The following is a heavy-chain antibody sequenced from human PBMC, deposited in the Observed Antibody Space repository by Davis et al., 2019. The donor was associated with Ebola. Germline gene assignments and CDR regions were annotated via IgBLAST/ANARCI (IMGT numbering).Heavy chain of an antibody. D-gene: IGHD3-3*01. V-gene: IGHV5-10-1*01. J-gene: IGHJ1*01. CDR3: ARLSQYYDFWSGYPEYFQH. CDR2: IDPSDSYT. Sequence: GESLKISCKGSGYSFTSYWISWVRQMPGKGLEWMGRIDPSDSYTNYSPSFQGHVTISADKSISTAYLQWSSLRASDTAMYYCARLSQYYDFWSGYPEYFQHWGQGTLVTVSS. CDR1: GYSFTSYW.